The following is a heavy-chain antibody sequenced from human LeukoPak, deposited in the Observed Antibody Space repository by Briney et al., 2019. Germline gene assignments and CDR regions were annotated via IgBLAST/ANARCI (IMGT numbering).Heavy chain of an antibody. CDR1: GFTFRSFW. CDR2: MNGVGTSI. J-gene: IGHJ3*02. D-gene: IGHD3-3*01. CDR3: ARSATDAFDI. V-gene: IGHV3-74*01. Sequence: GGSLRLSCAVSGFTFRSFWMHWVRQAPGKGLVWVSRMNGVGTSISYTDSVKGRFTISRDNAQNTLYSQMNRLKAEDTAVYYCARSATDAFDIWGQGTMVTVSS.